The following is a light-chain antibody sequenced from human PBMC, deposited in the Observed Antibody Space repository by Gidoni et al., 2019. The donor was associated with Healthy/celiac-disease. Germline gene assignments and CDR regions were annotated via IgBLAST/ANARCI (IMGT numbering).Light chain of an antibody. CDR3: MQALQTPQIT. J-gene: IGKJ5*01. CDR2: LGS. Sequence: DIVMTQSPLSLPVTPGEPASISCRSSPSLLHSNGYNYLDWYLQKPGQSPQLLIYLGSNRASGVPDRFSGRGSGTDFTLKISRVEAEDVGVYYCMQALQTPQITFGQGTRLEIK. V-gene: IGKV2-28*01. CDR1: PSLLHSNGYNY.